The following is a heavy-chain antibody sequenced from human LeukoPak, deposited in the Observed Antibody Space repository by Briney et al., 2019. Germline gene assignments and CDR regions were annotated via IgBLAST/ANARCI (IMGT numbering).Heavy chain of an antibody. CDR2: IVAGGAAT. CDR1: GFTFTTYA. V-gene: IGHV3-23*01. J-gene: IGHJ6*02. D-gene: IGHD6-19*01. CDR3: GRPTKLWLIQGEGVDV. Sequence: PGASLRLSCAASGFTFTTYAMTWVRQAPGKGLEWVSSIVAGGAATFYSDSVKGRFTISRDNSMNTLYLQMSSLRADDTAVYYCGRPTKLWLIQGEGVDVWVRGTTVTVSS.